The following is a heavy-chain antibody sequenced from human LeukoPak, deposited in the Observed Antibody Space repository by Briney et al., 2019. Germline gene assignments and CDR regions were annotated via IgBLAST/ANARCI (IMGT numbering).Heavy chain of an antibody. CDR2: MNPNSGNT. J-gene: IGHJ4*02. D-gene: IGHD4-17*01. CDR1: GYTFTSYG. CDR3: ARVRAYGDYGIDY. V-gene: IGHV1-8*03. Sequence: ASVTVSCKASGYTFTSYGINWVRQATGQGLEWMGWMNPNSGNTGYAQKFQGRVTITRNTSISTAYMELSSLRSEDTAVYYCARVRAYGDYGIDYWGQGTLVTVSS.